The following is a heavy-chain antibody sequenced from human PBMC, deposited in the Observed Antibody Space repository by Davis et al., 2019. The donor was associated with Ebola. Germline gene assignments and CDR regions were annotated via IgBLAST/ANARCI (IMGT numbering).Heavy chain of an antibody. J-gene: IGHJ6*02. CDR1: GYTFTTYY. V-gene: IGHV1-2*02. Sequence: ASVKVSCKASGYTFTTYYIHWVRQAPGQGLEWMGWINPNSGGTNYAQKFQGRVTMTRDTSISTAYMELSRLRSDDTAVYYCARDLMTTVIPYYYYGMDAWGQGTTVTVSS. CDR3: ARDLMTTVIPYYYYGMDA. D-gene: IGHD4-17*01. CDR2: INPNSGGT.